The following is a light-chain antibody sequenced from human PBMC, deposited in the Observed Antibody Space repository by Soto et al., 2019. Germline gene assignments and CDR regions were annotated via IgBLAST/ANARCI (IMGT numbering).Light chain of an antibody. J-gene: IGLJ1*01. V-gene: IGLV2-14*01. CDR1: SSDVGGYKY. CDR2: EVT. CDR3: SSYRSSSIPYV. Sequence: QSALTQPASVSGSPGQSITISCTGTSSDVGGYKYVSWYQQYPGKAPKLMIYEVTNRPSGVSNRFSGSKSGNTASLTISGLQAEDEADYYCSSYRSSSIPYVFGTGTKVTVL.